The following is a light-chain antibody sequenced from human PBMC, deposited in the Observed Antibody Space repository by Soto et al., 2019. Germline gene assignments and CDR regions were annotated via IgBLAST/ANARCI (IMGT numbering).Light chain of an antibody. J-gene: IGLJ1*01. V-gene: IGLV2-23*02. CDR3: CSYAGSSTYV. CDR2: EVS. CDR1: NNDVGSYNL. Sequence: QSVLTQPSSVSGSPGQSITISCTGNNNDVGSYNLASWYQQHPGKAPKVMIYEVSKWPSGVPNRFSGSKSGNTASLTISGLQAEDEADYYCCSYAGSSTYVFGTGTKVTVL.